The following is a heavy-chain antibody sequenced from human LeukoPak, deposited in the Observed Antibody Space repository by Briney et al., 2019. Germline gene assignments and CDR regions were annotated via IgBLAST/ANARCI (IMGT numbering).Heavy chain of an antibody. V-gene: IGHV1-69*13. CDR2: IIPIFGTA. Sequence: SVKVSCKTSGGTFRSYAISWVRQAPGQGLEWMGGIIPIFGTANYAQKFQGRVTITADESTTTAYMEVSSLRSEDTAVYYCARGEVPPHYFDSWGQGTLVTVSS. CDR3: ARGEVPPHYFDS. CDR1: GGTFRSYA. J-gene: IGHJ4*02.